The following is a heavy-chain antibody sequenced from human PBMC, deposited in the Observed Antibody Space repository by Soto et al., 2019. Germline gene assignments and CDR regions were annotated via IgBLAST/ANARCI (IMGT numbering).Heavy chain of an antibody. Sequence: QVQLVQSGAEVKKPGSSVKVSCKASGGTFSSYAISWVRQAPGQGLEWMGGIIPIFGTANYAQKFQGRVTITADESRRTAYMELSRLRTEDTAVYYCASRGYSYGPYYYYGMDVWGQGTTVTVSS. CDR2: IIPIFGTA. CDR1: GGTFSSYA. CDR3: ASRGYSYGPYYYYGMDV. D-gene: IGHD5-18*01. J-gene: IGHJ6*02. V-gene: IGHV1-69*01.